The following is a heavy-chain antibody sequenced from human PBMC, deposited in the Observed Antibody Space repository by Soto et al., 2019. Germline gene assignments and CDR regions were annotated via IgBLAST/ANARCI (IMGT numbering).Heavy chain of an antibody. Sequence: QVQLQESGPGLVKPSETLSLTCTVSGGSISSYYWSWIRQPPGKGLEWIGYIYYSGSTNYNPSLTSRVTISVDTSKNQFSLKLSSVTAADTAVYYCARVDRVAATSVGSANIHYYYGMDVWGQGTTVTVSS. D-gene: IGHD2-15*01. CDR3: ARVDRVAATSVGSANIHYYYGMDV. CDR1: GGSISSYY. CDR2: IYYSGST. J-gene: IGHJ6*02. V-gene: IGHV4-59*01.